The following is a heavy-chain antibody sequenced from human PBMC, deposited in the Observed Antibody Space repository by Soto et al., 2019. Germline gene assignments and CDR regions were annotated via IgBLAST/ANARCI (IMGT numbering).Heavy chain of an antibody. Sequence: GGSLRLSCAASGFTFSSYSMNWVRQAPGKGLEWVSYISSSSSTIYYADSVKGRFTISRDNAKNSLYLQMNSLRDEDTAVYYCAREYSSSSGHAFDIWGQGTMVTVSS. J-gene: IGHJ3*02. V-gene: IGHV3-48*02. D-gene: IGHD6-6*01. CDR1: GFTFSSYS. CDR3: AREYSSSSGHAFDI. CDR2: ISSSSSTI.